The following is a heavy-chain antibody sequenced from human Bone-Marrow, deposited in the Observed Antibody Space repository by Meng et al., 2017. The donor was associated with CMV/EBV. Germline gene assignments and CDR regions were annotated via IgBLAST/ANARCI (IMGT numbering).Heavy chain of an antibody. Sequence: ASVKVSCKASGYTFTNYAITWVRQAPGQGLEWMGWISTYNGKANYAQKFQDRVTMTTDTSTSTAYMELRSLRSDDTAVYYCARIIAARPLDYWGQGTLVTFSS. V-gene: IGHV1-18*01. CDR3: ARIIAARPLDY. CDR1: GYTFTNYA. J-gene: IGHJ4*02. CDR2: ISTYNGKA. D-gene: IGHD6-6*01.